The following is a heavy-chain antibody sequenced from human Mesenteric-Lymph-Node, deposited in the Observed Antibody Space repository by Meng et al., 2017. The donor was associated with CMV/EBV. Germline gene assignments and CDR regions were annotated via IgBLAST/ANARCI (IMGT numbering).Heavy chain of an antibody. J-gene: IGHJ4*02. D-gene: IGHD2-2*01. Sequence: SETLSLTCTVSGYSISSGYYWGWIRQPPGKGLEWIGSIYHRGSTYYNPSLKRRVIISVDTSKNQFSLNLSSVTAADTAVYFCARDDLGGSYAWDYWAQGTLVTVSS. CDR1: GYSISSGYY. V-gene: IGHV4-38-2*02. CDR3: ARDDLGGSYAWDY. CDR2: IYHRGST.